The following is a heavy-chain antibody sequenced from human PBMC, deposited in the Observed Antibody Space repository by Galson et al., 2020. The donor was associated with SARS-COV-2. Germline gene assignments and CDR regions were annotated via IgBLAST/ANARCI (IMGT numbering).Heavy chain of an antibody. V-gene: IGHV3-21*01. Sequence: GGSLRLSCTASGLAFNKYTLNWVRQAPGKVPECLSSMSRSCTPIFYAASARGRFTISRDDARNSLYLQMNSLSAEDTAVYYCARAVGTAAFYYWYFDLWGRGTLVTVSS. CDR3: ARAVGTAAFYYWYFDL. CDR2: MSRSCTPI. D-gene: IGHD6-13*01. J-gene: IGHJ2*01. CDR1: GLAFNKYT.